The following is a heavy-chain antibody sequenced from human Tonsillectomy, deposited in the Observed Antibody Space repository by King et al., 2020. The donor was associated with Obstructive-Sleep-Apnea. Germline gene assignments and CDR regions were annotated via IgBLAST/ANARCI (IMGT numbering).Heavy chain of an antibody. D-gene: IGHD4-17*01. Sequence: VQLVESGGGLVQPGGSLRLSCAASGFTFSSYAMTWVRQAPGKGLEWVSSIAGGGTGTYYADSVKGRFTISRDNSKNTLYLQMSSLRAEDTAVYYCAKDLDYGDYYYYGMDVWGQGTTVTVSS. CDR1: GFTFSSYA. J-gene: IGHJ6*02. V-gene: IGHV3-23*04. CDR3: AKDLDYGDYYYYGMDV. CDR2: IAGGGTGT.